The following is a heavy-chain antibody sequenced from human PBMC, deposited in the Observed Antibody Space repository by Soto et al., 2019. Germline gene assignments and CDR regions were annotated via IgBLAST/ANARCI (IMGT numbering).Heavy chain of an antibody. Sequence: EVQLVESGGGLVQPGGSRSLSCAAFGFTFSTISLTWVGQAPGKGLEWVSYISSSSSTIYYADSVKGRFTISRDNAKNSLYLQMNSLRDEDTAVYYCARGLYYYDSRGYWGYWGQGTLVTVSS. CDR3: ARGLYYYDSRGYWGY. CDR2: ISSSSSTI. CDR1: GFTFSTIS. V-gene: IGHV3-48*02. D-gene: IGHD3-22*01. J-gene: IGHJ4*02.